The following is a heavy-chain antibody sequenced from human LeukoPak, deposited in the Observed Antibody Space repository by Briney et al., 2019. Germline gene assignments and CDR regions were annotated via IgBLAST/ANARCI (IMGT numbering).Heavy chain of an antibody. Sequence: GASVKVSCKASGYTFTSYDINWVRQATGQGLEWMGWMNPNSGNTGYAQKFQGRVTMTRNTSISTAYMGLSSLRSEDTAVYYCARFAEYYYDSSGHLDYWGQGTLVTVSS. CDR2: MNPNSGNT. CDR3: ARFAEYYYDSSGHLDY. J-gene: IGHJ4*02. V-gene: IGHV1-8*01. D-gene: IGHD3-22*01. CDR1: GYTFTSYD.